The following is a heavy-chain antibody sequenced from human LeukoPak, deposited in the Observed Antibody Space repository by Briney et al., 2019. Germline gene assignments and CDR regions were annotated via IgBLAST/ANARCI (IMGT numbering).Heavy chain of an antibody. CDR2: ISYDGSNK. D-gene: IGHD5-18*01. Sequence: GRSLRLSCAASGFTLSSYGMHWVRQAPGKGLEWVAVISYDGSNKYYADSVKGRFTISRDDSKNTLYLQMNSLRAEDTAVYYCAKDAGYSYVLIYGMDVWGQGTTVTVSS. J-gene: IGHJ6*02. V-gene: IGHV3-30*18. CDR3: AKDAGYSYVLIYGMDV. CDR1: GFTLSSYG.